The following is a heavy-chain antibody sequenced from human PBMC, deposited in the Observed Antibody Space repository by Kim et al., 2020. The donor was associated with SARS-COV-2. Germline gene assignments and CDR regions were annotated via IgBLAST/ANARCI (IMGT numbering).Heavy chain of an antibody. D-gene: IGHD6-19*01. CDR1: GGSISSGDYY. V-gene: IGHV4-30-4*01. CDR3: ARVPQAVAGFYYYYYGMGV. J-gene: IGHJ6*02. CDR2: IYYSGST. Sequence: SETLSLTCTVSGGSISSGDYYWSWIRQPPGKGLEWIGYIYYSGSTYYNPSLKSRVTISVDTSKNQFSLKLSSVTAADTAVYYCARVPQAVAGFYYYYYGMGVWGQGTTVTVSS.